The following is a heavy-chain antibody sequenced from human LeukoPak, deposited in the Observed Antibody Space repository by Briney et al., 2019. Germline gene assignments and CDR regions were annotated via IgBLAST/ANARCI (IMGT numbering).Heavy chain of an antibody. V-gene: IGHV3-7*03. CDR2: IKQDGSEK. CDR1: GFTFSSYW. D-gene: IGHD6-13*01. J-gene: IGHJ4*02. CDR3: ARDGLAAAGIFDY. Sequence: PGGSLRLSCAASGFTFSSYWMSWVRQAPGKGLEWVANIKQDGSEKYYVDSVKGRFTISRDNAKNSLYLQMNSLRAEDTAVYYCARDGLAAAGIFDYWGQGTLVTVSS.